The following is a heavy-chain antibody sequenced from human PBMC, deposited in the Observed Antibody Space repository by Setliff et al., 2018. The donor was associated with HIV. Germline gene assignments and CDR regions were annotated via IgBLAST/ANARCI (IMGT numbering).Heavy chain of an antibody. D-gene: IGHD7-27*01. CDR2: ISSSSSYT. CDR3: AKLTPFDY. CDR1: GFTFSSYS. V-gene: IGHV3-21*01. Sequence: GGSLRLSCAASGFTFSSYSMNWVRQAPGKGLEWVSYISSSSSYTHYADSVKGRFTISRDNVKNSLYLQMNSLRAEDTAVYYCAKLTPFDYWGQGTLVTVSS. J-gene: IGHJ4*02.